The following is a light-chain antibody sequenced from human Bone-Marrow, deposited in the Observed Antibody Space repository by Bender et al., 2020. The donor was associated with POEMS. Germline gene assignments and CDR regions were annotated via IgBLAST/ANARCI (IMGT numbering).Light chain of an antibody. CDR2: DDS. J-gene: IGLJ2*01. CDR1: ALPSQF. CDR3: QVWDGSSGHVI. Sequence: SSDLTQPPSVSVSPGQTARITCSGDALPSQFTYWFQQKQGQAPVLVVFDDSDRPSGIPDRFSGSNSGNTATLTIRRVEAGDEGDFYCQVWDGSSGHVIFGGGTKLTVL. V-gene: IGLV3-21*02.